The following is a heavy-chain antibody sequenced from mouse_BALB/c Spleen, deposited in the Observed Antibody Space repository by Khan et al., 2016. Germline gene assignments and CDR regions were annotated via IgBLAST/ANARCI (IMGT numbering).Heavy chain of an antibody. CDR1: GYSFTGYY. CDR3: ARGVYDGYYAMDY. D-gene: IGHD2-12*01. V-gene: IGHV1S34*01. J-gene: IGHJ4*01. CDR2: ISCYNGAT. Sequence: LVKTGASVKISCKAPGYSFTGYYIHWVKQSHGKGLEWIGYISCYNGATNYNQKFRGKATFTVDTSSSTAYMQFNSLTSEDSAVYYSARGVYDGYYAMDYWGQGTSVTVSS.